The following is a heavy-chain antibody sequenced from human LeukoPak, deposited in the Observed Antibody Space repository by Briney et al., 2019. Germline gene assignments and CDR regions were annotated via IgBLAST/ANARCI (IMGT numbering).Heavy chain of an antibody. CDR1: GFTFSSYG. CDR2: IWYDGSNK. V-gene: IGHV3-33*01. CDR3: ARDGNAVTATPLDY. Sequence: PGRSLRLSCAASGFTFSSYGMHWVRQAPGKGLEWVAVIWYDGSNKYYADSVKGRFTISRDNSKNTLYLQMNSLRAEDTAVYYCARDGNAVTATPLDYWGQGTLVTVSS. D-gene: IGHD2-21*02. J-gene: IGHJ4*02.